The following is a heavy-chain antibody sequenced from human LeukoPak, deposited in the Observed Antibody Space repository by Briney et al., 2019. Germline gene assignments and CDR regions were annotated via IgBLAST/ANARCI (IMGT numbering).Heavy chain of an antibody. CDR1: GGSISSGDYY. V-gene: IGHV4-30-4*01. J-gene: IGHJ4*02. CDR2: IYYSGST. CDR3: ARDPFMVATGVGY. Sequence: KPSETLSLTCTVSGGSISSGDYYWSWIRQPPGKGLEWIGYIYYSGSTYYNPSLKSRVTISVDTSKNQFSLKLSSVTAADTAVYYCARDPFMVATGVGYWGQGTLVTVSS. D-gene: IGHD5-12*01.